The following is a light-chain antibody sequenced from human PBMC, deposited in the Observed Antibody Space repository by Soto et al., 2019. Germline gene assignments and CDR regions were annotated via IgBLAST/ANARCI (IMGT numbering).Light chain of an antibody. Sequence: EIVMPQSPATLSVSPGEGATLSCKASQNVYNNLAWYQQRPGQPPRLLIYDASTRATGISARVSGSGYGTEFTLTISSLQSEDFAVYFCQQCRNWPLTFGGGTKVEIK. V-gene: IGKV3-15*01. CDR1: QNVYNN. CDR2: DAS. CDR3: QQCRNWPLT. J-gene: IGKJ4*01.